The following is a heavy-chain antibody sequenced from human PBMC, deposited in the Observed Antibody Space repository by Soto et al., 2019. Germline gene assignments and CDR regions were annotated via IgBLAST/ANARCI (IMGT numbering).Heavy chain of an antibody. V-gene: IGHV3-30-3*01. D-gene: IGHD6-19*01. CDR1: GFTFSSYS. J-gene: IGHJ4*02. CDR2: ISYDETKR. Sequence: ESGGGVVQPGKSLRLSCAASGFTFSSYSMNWVRQAPGRGLEWVAVISYDETKRYYGDSVKGRFSISRDTAKNTLYLQMNSLRAEDTAVYYCARSIALSGLDYWGQGTRVTGSS. CDR3: ARSIALSGLDY.